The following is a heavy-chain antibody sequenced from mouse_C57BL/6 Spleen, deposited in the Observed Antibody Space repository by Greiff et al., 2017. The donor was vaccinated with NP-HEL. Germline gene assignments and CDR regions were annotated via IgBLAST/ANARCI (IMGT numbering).Heavy chain of an antibody. CDR1: GYTFTSYW. Sequence: QVQLQQSGAELVKPGASVKLSCKASGYTFTSYWMHWVKQRPGQGLEWIGMIHPNSGSTNYNEKFKSKATLTVDKSSSTAYMQLSSLTSEDSAVYYCARLYDYDEDYWGQGTTLTVSS. J-gene: IGHJ2*01. D-gene: IGHD2-4*01. CDR2: IHPNSGST. CDR3: ARLYDYDEDY. V-gene: IGHV1-64*01.